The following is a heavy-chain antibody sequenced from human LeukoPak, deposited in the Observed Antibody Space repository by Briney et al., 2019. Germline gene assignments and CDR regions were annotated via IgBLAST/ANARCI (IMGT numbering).Heavy chain of an antibody. V-gene: IGHV4-4*07. CDR1: GGSISGYY. CDR2: LYTSGTT. J-gene: IGHJ4*02. Sequence: PSETLSLTCTVSGGSISGYYWSWIRQPAGKGLEWIGRLYTSGTTNYNPSLKSRVTMSVDTSKNQLSLNLSSVTAVDTAVYYCASTTNTYSRSWWNYFDYWGQGTLVTVSS. D-gene: IGHD6-13*01. CDR3: ASTTNTYSRSWWNYFDY.